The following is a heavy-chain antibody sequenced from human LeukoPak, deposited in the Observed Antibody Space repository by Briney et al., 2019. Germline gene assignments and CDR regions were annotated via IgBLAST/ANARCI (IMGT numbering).Heavy chain of an antibody. Sequence: SVRVSCKASGGTFSSYAISWVRQAPGQGLEWMGGIIPIFGTANYAQKFQGRVTITTDESTSTAYMELSSLRSEDTAVYYCARDYDSSGYYGNYWGQGTLVTVSS. D-gene: IGHD3-22*01. V-gene: IGHV1-69*05. CDR2: IIPIFGTA. CDR3: ARDYDSSGYYGNY. CDR1: GGTFSSYA. J-gene: IGHJ4*02.